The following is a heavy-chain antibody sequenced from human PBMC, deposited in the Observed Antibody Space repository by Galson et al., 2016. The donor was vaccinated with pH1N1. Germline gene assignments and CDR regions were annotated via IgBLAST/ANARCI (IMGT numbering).Heavy chain of an antibody. CDR2: LYSGGST. Sequence: SLRLSCAASGSTLNNYMTWIRQATGKGLEWVSVLYSGGSTNYADSVKGRFTISRDNAKNSLYLQMNSLGAEDTALYYCAKDSDYYGSGPLGYWGQGTLVTVSS. CDR1: GSTLNNY. J-gene: IGHJ4*02. V-gene: IGHV3-53*05. CDR3: AKDSDYYGSGPLGY. D-gene: IGHD3-10*01.